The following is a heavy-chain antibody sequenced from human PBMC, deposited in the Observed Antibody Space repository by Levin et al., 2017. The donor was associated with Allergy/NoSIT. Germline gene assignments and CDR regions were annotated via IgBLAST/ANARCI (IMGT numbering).Heavy chain of an antibody. J-gene: IGHJ4*02. CDR1: GFTFNYYG. CDR3: ARLASRDGYNHATSLDS. CDR2: ISGNGGKK. D-gene: IGHD5-24*01. Sequence: PGGSLRLSCAASGFTFNYYGMTWVRQAPGKGLEWVSGISGNGGKKYYAESMEGRFTISRDNAKSTVYLQIDSLRGEDTAVYYCARLASRDGYNHATSLDSWGQGTLVTVSS. V-gene: IGHV3-20*04.